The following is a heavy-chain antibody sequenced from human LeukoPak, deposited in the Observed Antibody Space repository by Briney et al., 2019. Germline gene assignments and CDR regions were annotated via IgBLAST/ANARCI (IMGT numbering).Heavy chain of an antibody. CDR1: GFTFSSYA. D-gene: IGHD3-16*01. Sequence: PGGSLRLSCTASGFTFSSYAMTWVRQAPGKGLVWVSRINSDGSTTTYADSVKGRFTISRDNAKNTLYLQMNSLRAEDTAVYYCARGGVDYWGQGTLVTVSS. V-gene: IGHV3-74*01. CDR2: INSDGSTT. CDR3: ARGGVDY. J-gene: IGHJ4*02.